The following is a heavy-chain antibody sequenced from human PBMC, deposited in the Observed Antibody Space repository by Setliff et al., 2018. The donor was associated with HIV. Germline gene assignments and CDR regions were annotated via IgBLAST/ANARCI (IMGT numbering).Heavy chain of an antibody. D-gene: IGHD3-22*01. Sequence: PSETLSLTCAVSGYSISSGYYWGWIRQPPGKGLEWIGSFYRSGNTYYNPSLNSRATVSVDTSKNQLSLKLTSVTAADTAVYYCARVITMIVVVTYFDYWGQGTLVTVSS. CDR2: FYRSGNT. CDR3: ARVITMIVVVTYFDY. CDR1: GYSISSGYY. J-gene: IGHJ4*02. V-gene: IGHV4-38-2*01.